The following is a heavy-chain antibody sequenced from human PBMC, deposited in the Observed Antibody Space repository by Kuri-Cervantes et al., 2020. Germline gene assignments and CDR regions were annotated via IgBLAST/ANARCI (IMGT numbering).Heavy chain of an antibody. J-gene: IGHJ4*02. CDR2: FDPEDGET. V-gene: IGHV1-24*01. CDR1: GYTLTELS. D-gene: IGHD6-19*01. Sequence: ASVKVSCKVSGYTLTELSMHWVRQAPGKGLEWMGGFDPEDGETIYAQKFQGRVTMTEDTSTDTAYMELSSLRSEDTAVYYCATDGPRPGIAVAGSRENWGQGILVTVSS. CDR3: ATDGPRPGIAVAGSREN.